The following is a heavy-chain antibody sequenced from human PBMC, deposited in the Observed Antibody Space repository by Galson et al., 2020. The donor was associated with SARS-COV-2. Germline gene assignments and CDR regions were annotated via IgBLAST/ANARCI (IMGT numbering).Heavy chain of an antibody. D-gene: IGHD6-13*01. CDR2: IYYSGST. J-gene: IGHJ5*02. V-gene: IGHV4-59*01. CDR1: GGSISSYY. CDR3: ARVVAAAEVWAPNWFDP. Sequence: SETLSLTCTVSGGSISSYYWSWIRQPPGKGLEWIGYIYYSGSTNYNPSLKSRVTISVDTSKNQFSLKLSSVTAADTAVYYCARVVAAAEVWAPNWFDPWGQGTLVTVSS.